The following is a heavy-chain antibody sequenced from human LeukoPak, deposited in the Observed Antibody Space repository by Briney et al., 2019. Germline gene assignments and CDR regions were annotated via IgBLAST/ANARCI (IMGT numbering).Heavy chain of an antibody. CDR2: IASDGSST. J-gene: IGHJ3*02. V-gene: IGHV3-74*01. CDR3: ARDPSEGGNNYGHDAFDI. CDR1: GFTFSSYW. D-gene: IGHD5-18*01. Sequence: PGGSLRLSCAASGFTFSSYWMNWVRQAPGKGLVWVSRIASDGSSTTYADSVKGRFSISRDNAKNTLYLQMNSLRAEDTAVYYCARDPSEGGNNYGHDAFDIWGQGTMVTVSS.